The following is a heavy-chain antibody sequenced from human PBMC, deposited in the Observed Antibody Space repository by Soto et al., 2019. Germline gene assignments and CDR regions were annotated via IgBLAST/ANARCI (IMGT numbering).Heavy chain of an antibody. CDR2: IIPIFGTA. J-gene: IGHJ5*02. D-gene: IGHD2-21*02. CDR1: GGTFSSYA. Sequence: QVQLVQSGAEVKKPGSSVKVSCKASGGTFSSYAISWVRQAPGQGLEWMGGIIPIFGTANYAQKFQGRVTITADESTSTDYMEQSRLRSEDTAVYYCARSAYCGGDCSNWFDPWGQGTLVTVSS. V-gene: IGHV1-69*12. CDR3: ARSAYCGGDCSNWFDP.